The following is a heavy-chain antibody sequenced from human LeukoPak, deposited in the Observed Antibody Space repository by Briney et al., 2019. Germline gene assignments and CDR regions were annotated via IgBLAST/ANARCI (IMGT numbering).Heavy chain of an antibody. Sequence: GGSLRLSCAASGFTFDDYAMHWVRQAPGKGLEWVSLISWDGGSTYYADSVKGRFTISRDNSKNSLYLQMNSLRAEDTALYYCAKDGSSGWKYYFDYWGQGTLVTVSS. CDR2: ISWDGGST. CDR3: AKDGSSGWKYYFDY. J-gene: IGHJ4*02. D-gene: IGHD6-19*01. CDR1: GFTFDDYA. V-gene: IGHV3-43D*03.